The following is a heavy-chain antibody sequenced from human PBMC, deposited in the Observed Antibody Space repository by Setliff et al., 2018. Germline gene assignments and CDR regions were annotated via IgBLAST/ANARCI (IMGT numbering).Heavy chain of an antibody. V-gene: IGHV3-21*01. D-gene: IGHD6-6*01. CDR1: GFTFNNFA. Sequence: GGSLRLSCAASGFTFNNFAMHWVRQAPGKGLEWVSCISGSSSYIYYADSVKGRFTISRDNAKNSLYLQMNSLRAEDTAVYYCARAPSSSSASWFDPWGQGTLVTVSS. CDR2: ISGSSSYI. J-gene: IGHJ5*02. CDR3: ARAPSSSSASWFDP.